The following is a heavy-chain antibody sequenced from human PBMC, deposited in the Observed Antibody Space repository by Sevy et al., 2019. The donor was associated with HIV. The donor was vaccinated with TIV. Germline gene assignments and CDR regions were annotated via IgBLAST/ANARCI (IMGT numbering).Heavy chain of an antibody. V-gene: IGHV3-7*01. CDR3: ARDLGAVAGTGWFDP. D-gene: IGHD6-19*01. J-gene: IGHJ5*02. CDR1: GFTFSSYW. CDR2: IKQDGSEK. Sequence: GGSLRLSCAASGFTFSSYWMSWVRQAPGKGLEWVANIKQDGSEKYYVDSVKGRFTISRGNAKNSLYLQMNSLRAEDTAVYYCARDLGAVAGTGWFDPWGQGTLVTVSS.